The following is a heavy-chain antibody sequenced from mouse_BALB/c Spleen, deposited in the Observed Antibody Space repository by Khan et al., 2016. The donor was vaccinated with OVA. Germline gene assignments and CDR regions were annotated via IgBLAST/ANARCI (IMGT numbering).Heavy chain of an antibody. CDR3: ARRTTGYTMDS. Sequence: QVQLQQSGAELARPGASVRMSCKASGYTFTSNTMPWITQRPGQGLEWIGYINPRSGYTNYNQNFKDKATLTADKSSSTAYMQLSSLTSEDSAVYYCARRTTGYTMDSWGQGTSVTVSS. V-gene: IGHV1-4*01. D-gene: IGHD2-14*01. CDR1: GYTFTSNT. J-gene: IGHJ4*01. CDR2: INPRSGYT.